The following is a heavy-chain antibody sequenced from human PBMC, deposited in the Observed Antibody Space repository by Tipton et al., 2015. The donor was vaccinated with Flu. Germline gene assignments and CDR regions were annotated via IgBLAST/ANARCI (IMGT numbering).Heavy chain of an antibody. V-gene: IGHV4-39*01. Sequence: TLSLTCTVSGGSISSSSYYWGWIRQPPGKGLEWIGSIYYSGSTYYNPSLKSRVTISVDTSKNQFSLKLSSVTAADTAVYYCARRFGGNSGYYWGQGTLVTVSS. CDR3: ARRFGGNSGYY. J-gene: IGHJ4*02. D-gene: IGHD4-23*01. CDR1: GGSISSSSYY. CDR2: IYYSGST.